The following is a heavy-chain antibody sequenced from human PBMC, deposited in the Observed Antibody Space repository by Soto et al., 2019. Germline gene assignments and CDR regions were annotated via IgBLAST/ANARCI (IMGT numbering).Heavy chain of an antibody. V-gene: IGHV4-61*08. CDR2: IHHNATA. J-gene: IGHJ6*02. CDR3: ARLDRSTSEIGV. CDR1: GYSVSSGASP. D-gene: IGHD3-22*01. Sequence: VQLQDSGPGLLKTPETLALTCTRSGYSVSSGASPWTGPRQSPGKGLEWIGYIHHNATADCHPSHKSRVSISVENSKNQFSLKRTSATTACTAVYYCARLDRSTSEIGVWGQGTTVTVYS.